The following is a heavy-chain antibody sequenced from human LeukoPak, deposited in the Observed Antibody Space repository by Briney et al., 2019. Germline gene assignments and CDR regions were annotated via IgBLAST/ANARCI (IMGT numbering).Heavy chain of an antibody. CDR3: ARVRTYYYGSGSYPPPSWYFDY. CDR2: IKQDGSEK. Sequence: PGGSLRLSCAASGFTFSSYWMSWVRQAPGKGLEWVANIKQDGSEKYYVDSVKGRFTISRDNAKNSLYLQMNSLRAEDTAVYYCARVRTYYYGSGSYPPPSWYFDYWGQGTLVTVSS. J-gene: IGHJ4*02. V-gene: IGHV3-7*01. CDR1: GFTFSSYW. D-gene: IGHD3-10*01.